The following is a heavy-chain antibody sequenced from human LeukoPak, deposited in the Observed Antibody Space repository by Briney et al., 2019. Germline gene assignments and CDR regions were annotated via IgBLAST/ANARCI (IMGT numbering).Heavy chain of an antibody. V-gene: IGHV1-18*01. D-gene: IGHD6-19*01. CDR3: ARDDPIAVAGTHFDY. J-gene: IGHJ4*02. CDR1: GGTFSNYA. CDR2: ISAYNGNT. Sequence: ASVKVSCKASGGTFSNYAVSWVRQAPGQGLEWMGWISAYNGNTNYAQKLQGRVTMTTDTSTSTAYMELRSLRSDDTAVYYCARDDPIAVAGTHFDYWGQGTLVTVSS.